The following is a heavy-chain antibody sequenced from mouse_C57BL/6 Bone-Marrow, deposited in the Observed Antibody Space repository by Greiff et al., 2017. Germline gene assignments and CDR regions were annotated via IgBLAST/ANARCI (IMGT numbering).Heavy chain of an antibody. CDR2: FHPYNDDT. J-gene: IGHJ2*01. Sequence: VKLMESGAELVKPGASVKMSCKASGYTFTTYPLEWMKQNHGKSLEWIGNFHPYNDDTKYNEKFKGKATLTVEKSSSTVYWELSRLTSDDSAVYYCARGGNYGGYYFDYWGQGTTLTVSS. CDR3: ARGGNYGGYYFDY. CDR1: GYTFTTYP. V-gene: IGHV1-47*01. D-gene: IGHD2-1*01.